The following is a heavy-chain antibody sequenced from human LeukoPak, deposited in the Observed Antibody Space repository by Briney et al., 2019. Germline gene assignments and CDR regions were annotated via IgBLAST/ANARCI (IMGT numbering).Heavy chain of an antibody. D-gene: IGHD3-22*01. CDR2: ISYDGSNK. CDR3: AKDRFSYYYDDSGYYPFDY. J-gene: IGHJ4*02. V-gene: IGHV3-30*18. Sequence: HPGRSLRLSCAASGFTFSSYAMHWVRQAPGKGLEWVAVISYDGSNKYYGDSVKGRFTISRDNSKNTLYLQMNTLRAEDTAVYCCAKDRFSYYYDDSGYYPFDYWGQGTLVTVSS. CDR1: GFTFSSYA.